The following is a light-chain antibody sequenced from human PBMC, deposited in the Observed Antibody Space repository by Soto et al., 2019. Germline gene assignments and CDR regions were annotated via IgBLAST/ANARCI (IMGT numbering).Light chain of an antibody. CDR2: DAS. CDR1: QDISNH. CDR3: QQFVDLWT. J-gene: IGKJ1*01. V-gene: IGKV1-33*01. Sequence: DIQMTQSTSSLSAPVGDRVTMRFQASQDISNHLNWYQQKPGKAPKVLIYDASKLETGVPSRFSGGGSGTEFTFTISSLQPEDIGTYYCQQFVDLWTFGQGTKVDI.